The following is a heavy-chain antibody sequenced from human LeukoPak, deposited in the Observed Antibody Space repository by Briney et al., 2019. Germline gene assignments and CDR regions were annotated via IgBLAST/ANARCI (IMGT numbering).Heavy chain of an antibody. D-gene: IGHD1-1*01. Sequence: SQTLSLTCAISGDTVSSNSAAWNWIRQSPSRGLEWLGRIYYRSKWYNDYAVSVRSRITINPDTSKNRFSLQLNSVTPEDTAMYYCARGNWNGLDLEYWGQGTLVTVSS. CDR3: ARGNWNGLDLEY. CDR1: GDTVSSNSAA. V-gene: IGHV6-1*01. J-gene: IGHJ4*02. CDR2: IYYRSKWYN.